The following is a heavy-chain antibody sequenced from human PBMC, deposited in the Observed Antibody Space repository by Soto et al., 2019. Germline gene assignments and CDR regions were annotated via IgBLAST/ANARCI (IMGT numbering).Heavy chain of an antibody. Sequence: GGSLRLSCAASGFTFSSYAMGWVRQAPGKGLEWASAISGSGVSTYYADSVKGRFTISRDNSKNTLYLQMNSLRAADTDVYYCAKTHGIAAAGDFDYWGQGTLVTVSS. D-gene: IGHD6-13*01. J-gene: IGHJ4*01. CDR2: ISGSGVST. CDR1: GFTFSSYA. V-gene: IGHV3-23*01. CDR3: AKTHGIAAAGDFDY.